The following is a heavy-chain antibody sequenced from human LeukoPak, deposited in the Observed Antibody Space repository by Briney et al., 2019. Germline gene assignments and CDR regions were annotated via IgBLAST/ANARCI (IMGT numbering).Heavy chain of an antibody. J-gene: IGHJ6*02. V-gene: IGHV1-18*01. CDR3: ARDKDSSGWYDARPFYLSYYYGMDV. Sequence: GASVNVSCKASGYTFTSYGISWVRQAPGQGLEWMGWISAYNGNTNYAQKLQGRVTMTTDTSTSTAYMELRSLRSDDTAVYYCARDKDSSGWYDARPFYLSYYYGMDVWGQGTTVTVSS. D-gene: IGHD6-19*01. CDR2: ISAYNGNT. CDR1: GYTFTSYG.